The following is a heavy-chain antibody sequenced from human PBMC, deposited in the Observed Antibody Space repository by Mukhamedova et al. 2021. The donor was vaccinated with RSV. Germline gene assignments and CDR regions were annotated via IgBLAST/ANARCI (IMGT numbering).Heavy chain of an antibody. V-gene: IGHV3-11*06. Sequence: LTISRDNARNSLYLQMNSLRAEDTAVYFCARADYYDRSGLDYWGRGTLVTVSS. D-gene: IGHD3-22*01. J-gene: IGHJ4*02. CDR3: ARADYYDRSGLDY.